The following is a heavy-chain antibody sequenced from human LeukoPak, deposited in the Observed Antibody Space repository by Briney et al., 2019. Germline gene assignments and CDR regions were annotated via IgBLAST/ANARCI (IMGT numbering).Heavy chain of an antibody. V-gene: IGHV3-30-3*01. J-gene: IGHJ4*02. CDR3: ASSSPYSGSLGSFDY. D-gene: IGHD1-26*01. CDR1: GFTFSTYA. Sequence: GGSLRLSCAASGFTFSTYAMAWVRQAPGKGLEWVAVISSDGNNEYYADSVRGRFTISRDNAKNSLYLQMNSLRVEDTAVYYCASSSPYSGSLGSFDYWGQGTLVTVSS. CDR2: ISSDGNNE.